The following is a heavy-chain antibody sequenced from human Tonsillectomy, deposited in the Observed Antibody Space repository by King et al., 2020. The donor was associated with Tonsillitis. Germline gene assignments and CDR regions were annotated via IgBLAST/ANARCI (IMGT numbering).Heavy chain of an antibody. V-gene: IGHV3-30*04. J-gene: IGHJ1*01. CDR3: AKVMTGGDSTFHH. D-gene: IGHD2-21*02. CDR2: ISDTGNNK. Sequence: VQLVESGGGVVQPGRSLRLSCAASGFIFGSHAMHWVRQAPGSGLEWVALISDTGNNKFYADSVQGRFTISRDNSKNTLYLQMNSLRPEDTAVYYCAKVMTGGDSTFHHWGQGSLVTVSS. CDR1: GFIFGSHA.